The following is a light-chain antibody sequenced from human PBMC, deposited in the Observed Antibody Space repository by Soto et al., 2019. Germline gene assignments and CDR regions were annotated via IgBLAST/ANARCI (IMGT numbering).Light chain of an antibody. CDR1: SGHSDYA. CDR2: VTSDGSH. V-gene: IGLV4-69*01. CDR3: QAWGTGGV. J-gene: IGLJ3*02. Sequence: QPVLTQSPSASASPGASVTLTCTLSSGHSDYAIAWHQQQPEKGPRYLMKVTSDGSHTKGDGIPDRFSGSSSGADRYLTISSLRSDDEADYSCQAWGTGGVFGGGTKLTVL.